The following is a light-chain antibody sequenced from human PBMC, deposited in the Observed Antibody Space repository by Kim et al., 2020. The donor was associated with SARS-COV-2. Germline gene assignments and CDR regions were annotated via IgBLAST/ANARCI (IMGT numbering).Light chain of an antibody. CDR3: QQYDIYPFT. CDR1: QSFSSR. CDR2: KAS. J-gene: IGKJ3*01. V-gene: IGKV1-5*03. Sequence: ASVGDRVTITCRASQSFSSRLAWYQQKVGKAPKLLIYKASSLESGVPSRFSGSGSGTEFTLTISSLQPEDFATYYCQQYDIYPFTFGPGTKVDIK.